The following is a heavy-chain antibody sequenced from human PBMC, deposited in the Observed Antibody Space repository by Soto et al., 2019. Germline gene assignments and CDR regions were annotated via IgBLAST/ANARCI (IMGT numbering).Heavy chain of an antibody. V-gene: IGHV1-3*01. D-gene: IGHD1-26*01. Sequence: QVQLVQSGAEVKKPGASVKVSCKASGYTFTSYAMNWVRQAPGQRLEWMGWINAGNGNTNYSQKFQGRVTITRDTSASTTYIELSSLSSEDTAVYYCARDSGSANWYYFDYWGQGTLVTVSS. CDR1: GYTFTSYA. CDR2: INAGNGNT. J-gene: IGHJ4*02. CDR3: ARDSGSANWYYFDY.